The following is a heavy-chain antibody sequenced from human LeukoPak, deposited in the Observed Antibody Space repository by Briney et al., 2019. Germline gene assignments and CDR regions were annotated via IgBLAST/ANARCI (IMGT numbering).Heavy chain of an antibody. CDR1: GYTFTSYY. D-gene: IGHD2-21*01. CDR3: AREFRGGSLLYYGMDV. J-gene: IGHJ6*02. Sequence: ASVKVSCKASGYTFTSYYMHWVRQAPGQGLEWMGIINPSGGSTSYAQKFQGRVTMTRDTSTSTVYMELSSLRSEDTAVYYCAREFRGGSLLYYGMDVWGQGTTVTVS. CDR2: INPSGGST. V-gene: IGHV1-46*01.